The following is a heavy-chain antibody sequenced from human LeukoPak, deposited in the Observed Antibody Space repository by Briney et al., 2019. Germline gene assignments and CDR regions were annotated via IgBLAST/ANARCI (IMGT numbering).Heavy chain of an antibody. CDR2: IIPIFGTA. J-gene: IGHJ4*02. CDR1: GGTFSSYA. V-gene: IGHV1-69*05. Sequence: AASVKVSCKASGGTFSSYAISWVRQAPGQGLEWMGGIIPIFGTANYAQKFQGRVTITTDESTSTVYMELSSLRSEDTAVYYCARDPGYDSSGYYWDYWGQGTLVTVSS. CDR3: ARDPGYDSSGYYWDY. D-gene: IGHD3-22*01.